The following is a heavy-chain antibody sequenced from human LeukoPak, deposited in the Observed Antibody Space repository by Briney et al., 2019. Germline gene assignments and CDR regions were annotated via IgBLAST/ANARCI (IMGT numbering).Heavy chain of an antibody. Sequence: GGSLRLSCAASGFTFSSYAMHWVRQAPGKGLEWVAVISYDGSNKYYADSVKGRFTISRDNSKNTLYLQMNSLRAEDTAVYYCARESRVVVPAAPHPKYYFDYWGQGTLVTVSS. CDR3: ARESRVVVPAAPHPKYYFDY. CDR1: GFTFSSYA. V-gene: IGHV3-30-3*01. CDR2: ISYDGSNK. J-gene: IGHJ4*02. D-gene: IGHD2-2*01.